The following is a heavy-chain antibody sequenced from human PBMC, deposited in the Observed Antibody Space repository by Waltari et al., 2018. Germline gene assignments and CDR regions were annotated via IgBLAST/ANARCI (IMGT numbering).Heavy chain of an antibody. CDR1: GGSISSYY. V-gene: IGHV4-59*01. D-gene: IGHD6-13*01. J-gene: IGHJ6*02. Sequence: QVQLQESGPGLVKPSETLSLTCTVSGGSISSYYWSWIRQPPGQGLEWIGYIYYSGSTNYNPSLKRRVTISVDTSKNQFSLKLSSVTAADTAVYYCARAGYSSSWYRSGYYYYGMDVWGQGTTVTVSS. CDR2: IYYSGST. CDR3: ARAGYSSSWYRSGYYYYGMDV.